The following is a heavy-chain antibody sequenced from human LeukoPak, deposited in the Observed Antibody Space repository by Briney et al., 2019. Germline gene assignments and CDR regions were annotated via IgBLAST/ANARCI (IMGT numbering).Heavy chain of an antibody. CDR2: IYYSGST. CDR1: GGSISSYY. V-gene: IGHV4-59*01. J-gene: IGHJ4*02. Sequence: SETLSLTCTVSGGSISSYYWIWTRQPPGKGLEWIGYIYYSGSTNYNPSLKSRVTISVDTSTNQFSLKWSSVTAANTAVYYCARLSRLRFLERLPPSIDYWGQGTLVTVSS. D-gene: IGHD3-3*01. CDR3: ARLSRLRFLERLPPSIDY.